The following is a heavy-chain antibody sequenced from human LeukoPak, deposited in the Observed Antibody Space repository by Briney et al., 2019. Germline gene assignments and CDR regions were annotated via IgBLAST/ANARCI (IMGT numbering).Heavy chain of an antibody. CDR3: AKVDYYDSSGPFDY. CDR1: GFTFSSYA. V-gene: IGHV3-23*01. J-gene: IGHJ4*02. Sequence: PGGSLRLSCAASGFTFSSYAMRWVRQAPGKGLVWVSGISVSGRSTYYADSVKGRFTISRDNSKNTLYLQMNSLRAEDTAVYYCAKVDYYDSSGPFDYWGQGTLVTVSS. CDR2: ISVSGRST. D-gene: IGHD3-22*01.